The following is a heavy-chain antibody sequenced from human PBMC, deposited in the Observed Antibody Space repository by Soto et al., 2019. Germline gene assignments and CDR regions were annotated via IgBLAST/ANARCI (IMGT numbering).Heavy chain of an antibody. D-gene: IGHD2-2*01. Sequence: QVQLVEFGGGVVQPGRSLRLSCAASRFTFSNYAMHWVRQAPGKGLQWVALISFDGSTKYYADSVKGRFTISRDNSKNTLYLQMNSLRAEDTAVYYCARSPGYRSTTRCYGRDFAMDVWGQGTTVTVSS. V-gene: IGHV3-30-3*01. CDR1: RFTFSNYA. J-gene: IGHJ6*02. CDR3: ARSPGYRSTTRCYGRDFAMDV. CDR2: ISFDGSTK.